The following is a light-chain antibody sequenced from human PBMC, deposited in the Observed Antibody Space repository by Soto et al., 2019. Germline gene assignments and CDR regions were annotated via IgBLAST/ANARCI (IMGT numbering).Light chain of an antibody. CDR3: AVWDDSLNGWV. Sequence: QSVLTQPPSASGAPGQRVTISCSGGYSNIGINAVDWYQQLPGTAPRLLIHSDTQRPPGVPDRFSGSKSGTSASLAISGLQSEDEADFYCAVWDDSLNGWVFGGGTKLTVL. CDR1: YSNIGINA. V-gene: IGLV1-44*01. CDR2: SDT. J-gene: IGLJ3*02.